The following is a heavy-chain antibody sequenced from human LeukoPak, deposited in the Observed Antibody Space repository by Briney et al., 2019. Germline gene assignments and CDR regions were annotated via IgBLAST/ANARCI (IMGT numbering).Heavy chain of an antibody. CDR3: ASDSSGYYSAHYYYYYMDV. J-gene: IGHJ6*03. CDR1: GGSISSGRYY. D-gene: IGHD3-22*01. CDR2: IYTSGST. Sequence: SETLSLTCTLSGGSISSGRYYWSWIRQPAGKGLEWIGRIYTSGSTNYNTSLKSRVTISVDTSKNQFSLKLSSVTAADTAVYYCASDSSGYYSAHYYYYYMDVWGKGTTVTISS. V-gene: IGHV4-61*02.